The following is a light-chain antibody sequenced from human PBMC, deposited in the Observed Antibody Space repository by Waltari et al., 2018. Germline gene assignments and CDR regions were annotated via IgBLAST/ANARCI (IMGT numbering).Light chain of an antibody. J-gene: IGKJ1*01. Sequence: DLEMNQSPSSLSASVGDRVNITCRASQSISNYLNWYKQRPGKAPNLLIHTASNLQSGVPSRFSGSGSGTDFTLTISSLQPEDFAIYYCQQSYNFPRTFGQGTKVEVK. V-gene: IGKV1-39*01. CDR1: QSISNY. CDR3: QQSYNFPRT. CDR2: TAS.